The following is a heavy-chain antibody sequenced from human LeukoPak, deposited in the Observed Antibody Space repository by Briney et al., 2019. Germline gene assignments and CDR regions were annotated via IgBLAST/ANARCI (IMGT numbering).Heavy chain of an antibody. D-gene: IGHD3-22*01. Sequence: GGSLRLSCAASGFTVGSNYMSWVRQAPGKGLEWVSSISSSSSYIYYADSVKGRFTISRDNAKNSLYLQMNSLRAEDTAVYYCARAAWTVESSGPYDFDYWGQGTLVTVSS. CDR2: ISSSSSYI. V-gene: IGHV3-21*01. CDR1: GFTVGSNY. J-gene: IGHJ4*02. CDR3: ARAAWTVESSGPYDFDY.